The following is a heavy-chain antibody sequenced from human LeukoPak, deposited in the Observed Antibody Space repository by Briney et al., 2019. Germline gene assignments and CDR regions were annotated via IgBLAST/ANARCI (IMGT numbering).Heavy chain of an antibody. V-gene: IGHV1-2*02. Sequence: ASVKVSCKASGYTFTGYYMHWVRQAPGQGLEWMGWINPNSGGTNYAQKFQGRVTMTRDTSISTAYMELSRLRSDDTAVYYCARADRVGGLSGYSYGPVDYWGQGTLVTVSS. CDR2: INPNSGGT. D-gene: IGHD5-18*01. CDR1: GYTFTGYY. J-gene: IGHJ4*02. CDR3: ARADRVGGLSGYSYGPVDY.